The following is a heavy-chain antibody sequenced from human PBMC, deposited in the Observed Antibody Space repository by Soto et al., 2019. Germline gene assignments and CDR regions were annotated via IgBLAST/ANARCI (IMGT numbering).Heavy chain of an antibody. V-gene: IGHV4-30-4*08. D-gene: IGHD3-22*01. CDR1: GGTISSGGYY. CDR3: ARESYYDSSGYYYAGENDY. CDR2: IYYSGST. Sequence: SETLSLTCTVSGGTISSGGYYWSWISQHPGKGLEWIGYIYYSGSTYYNPSLKSRVTISVDTSKNQFSLKLSSVTAADTAVYYCARESYYDSSGYYYAGENDYWGQGTLVTVSS. J-gene: IGHJ4*02.